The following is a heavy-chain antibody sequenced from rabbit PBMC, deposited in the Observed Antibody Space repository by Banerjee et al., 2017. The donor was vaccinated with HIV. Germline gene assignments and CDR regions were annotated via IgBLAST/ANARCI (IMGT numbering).Heavy chain of an antibody. Sequence: QEHLVESGGGLVQPGGSLKVSCKASGIDFSSYYYMCWVRQAPGKGLELIACIYTSSGGTWYASWVNGRFTISRSTSLNTVDLKMTSLTAADTATYFCASNSYDDYGDYFGEYYFNLWGPGTLVTVS. V-gene: IGHV1S43*01. CDR1: GIDFSSYYY. J-gene: IGHJ4*01. D-gene: IGHD2-1*01. CDR3: ASNSYDDYGDYFGEYYFNL. CDR2: IYTSSGGT.